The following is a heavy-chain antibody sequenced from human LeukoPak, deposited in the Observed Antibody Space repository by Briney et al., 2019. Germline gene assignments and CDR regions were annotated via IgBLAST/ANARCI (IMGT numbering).Heavy chain of an antibody. CDR3: ARFVVGLLDY. CDR1: GFTFSSYG. CDR2: IRYDGSNK. V-gene: IGHV3-30*02. J-gene: IGHJ4*02. D-gene: IGHD3-10*01. Sequence: PGGSLRLSCAASGFTFSSYGMHWVRQAPGKGLEWVAFIRYDGSNKYYADSVKGRFTISRDNAKNSLYLQMNSLRAEDTAVYYCARFVVGLLDYWGQGTLVTVSS.